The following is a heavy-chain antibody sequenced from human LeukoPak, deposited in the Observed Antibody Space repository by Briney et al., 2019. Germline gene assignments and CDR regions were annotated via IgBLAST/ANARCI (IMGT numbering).Heavy chain of an antibody. J-gene: IGHJ6*03. CDR1: GYTFTSYG. CDR2: INAYNGNT. V-gene: IGHV1-18*01. CDR3: ARDRHIAAAVYYYYMDV. D-gene: IGHD6-13*01. Sequence: ASVKVSCKASGYTFTSYGISWVRQAPGQGLEWMGWINAYNGNTDYAQRVQSRVTMTTDTSTSTAYMELRSLRSDDTAVYYCARDRHIAAAVYYYYMDVWGKGTPVTVSS.